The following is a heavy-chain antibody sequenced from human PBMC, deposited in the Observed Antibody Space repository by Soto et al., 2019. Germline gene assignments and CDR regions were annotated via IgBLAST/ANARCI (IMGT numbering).Heavy chain of an antibody. J-gene: IGHJ4*02. D-gene: IGHD1-26*01. CDR2: ISYDGSHE. V-gene: IGHV3-30-3*01. Sequence: QVQLVESGGGVVQPGRSLRISCAASGFTFSSYAMHWVRQAPGKGLEWVVVISYDGSHEYYADSVKGRFSSSRDNSKNTVYLQMNSLRIEDTAVYYCARDLQAVGFIDSWGQGTPVIVSS. CDR3: ARDLQAVGFIDS. CDR1: GFTFSSYA.